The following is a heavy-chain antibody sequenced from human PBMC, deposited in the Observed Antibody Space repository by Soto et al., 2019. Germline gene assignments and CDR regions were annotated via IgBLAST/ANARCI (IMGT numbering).Heavy chain of an antibody. D-gene: IGHD6-6*01. V-gene: IGHV2-5*01. CDR3: ARGLAALPVLAFDI. Sequence: SGPTLVNPTHTLTLTCSFSGFSLSTSGVGVGWIRQPPGKALEWLAHIYWSGDEHYRPSLKSRLSITKDTAKNQVVLTMTNMDPVDTATYYCARGLAALPVLAFDIWGQGTMVTVSS. CDR1: GFSLSTSGVG. CDR2: IYWSGDE. J-gene: IGHJ3*02.